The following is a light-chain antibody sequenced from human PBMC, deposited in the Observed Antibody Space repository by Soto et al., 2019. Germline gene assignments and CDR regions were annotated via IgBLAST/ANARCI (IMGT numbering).Light chain of an antibody. CDR3: QSYDSGLSAVL. V-gene: IGLV1-40*01. Sequence: QSALAQPPSVSGAPGQSVTISCTGSGSNIGAGYEVHWYQQLPGRAPKLLIYANSDRPSGVPDRFFGSKSGTSASLAITRLQAEDEADYYCQSYDSGLSAVLFGGGTQLTVL. CDR2: ANS. J-gene: IGLJ2*01. CDR1: GSNIGAGYE.